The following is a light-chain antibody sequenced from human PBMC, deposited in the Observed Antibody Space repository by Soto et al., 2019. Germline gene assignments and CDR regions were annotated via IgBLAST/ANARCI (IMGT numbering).Light chain of an antibody. CDR2: GAS. Sequence: DIVMTQSPATLSVSPGERATLSCRASQSVSSNLAWYQQKPGQAPRLLISGASTRATGIPARLSGSGSGTEFTLTISSLQSEDFAVYYCQHYNNWPLFGQGTRLEN. CDR1: QSVSSN. J-gene: IGKJ5*01. V-gene: IGKV3-15*01. CDR3: QHYNNWPL.